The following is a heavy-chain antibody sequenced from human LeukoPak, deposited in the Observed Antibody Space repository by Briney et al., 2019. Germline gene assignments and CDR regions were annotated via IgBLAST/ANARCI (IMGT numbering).Heavy chain of an antibody. V-gene: IGHV4-59*01. D-gene: IGHD2-8*01. CDR1: GDSISHYY. Sequence: SETLSLTCTVSGDSISHYYWSWIRQPPGKGLEWIGFIYYSGSTNYNPSLKSRVTISVDTSKNQFSLKLSSVTAADTAVYYCARGLYCTNGVCGGGYYFDYWGQGTLVTVSS. J-gene: IGHJ4*02. CDR2: IYYSGST. CDR3: ARGLYCTNGVCGGGYYFDY.